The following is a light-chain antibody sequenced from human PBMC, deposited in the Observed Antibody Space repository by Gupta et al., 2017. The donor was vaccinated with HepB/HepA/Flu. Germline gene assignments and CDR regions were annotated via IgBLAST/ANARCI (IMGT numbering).Light chain of an antibody. CDR1: SSDVGSYNL. Sequence: QSALTQPASVSGSPGQSITISCPGTSSDVGSYNLVSWYQQHPGKAPKLMIYEVSKRPSGGSNRFSGCKSGNTASLTISGLQAEDEADDYCCSYAGSSTWVFGGGTKLTVL. CDR2: EVS. CDR3: CSYAGSSTWV. J-gene: IGLJ3*02. V-gene: IGLV2-23*02.